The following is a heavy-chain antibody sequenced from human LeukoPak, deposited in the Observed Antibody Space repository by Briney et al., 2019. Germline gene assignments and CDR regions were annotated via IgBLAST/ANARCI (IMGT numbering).Heavy chain of an antibody. Sequence: SETLSLTCTVSGAYISSSSYYWGWIRQPPGKGLEWIGSIYYSGSTYYNPSLKSRVTISLDTSKNQFSLKLTSVTAADTAVYYCASNTGTVFDYWGQGALVTVSS. CDR2: IYYSGST. CDR1: GAYISSSSYY. CDR3: ASNTGTVFDY. V-gene: IGHV4-39*07. D-gene: IGHD7-27*01. J-gene: IGHJ4*02.